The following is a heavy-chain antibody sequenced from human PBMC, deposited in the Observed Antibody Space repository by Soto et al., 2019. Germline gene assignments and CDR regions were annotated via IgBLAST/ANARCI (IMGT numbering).Heavy chain of an antibody. CDR2: INSKTDGGTT. J-gene: IGHJ6*02. V-gene: IGHV3-15*01. CDR3: GMDV. CDR1: GFTFSNAW. Sequence: EVQLVESGGGLVKPGGSLRLSCAASGFTFSNAWMSWVRQAPGKGLEWVGHINSKTDGGTTVYAAPVKGRFTISRDDSKNTLYLQMNSLKTEDTSVYYCGMDVWGQGTTGTVSS.